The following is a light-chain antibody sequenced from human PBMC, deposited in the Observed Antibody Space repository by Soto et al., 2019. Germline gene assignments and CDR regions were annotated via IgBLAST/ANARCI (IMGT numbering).Light chain of an antibody. Sequence: QSVLTQPPSVSGAPGQRVTISCTGSSSNIGAGYDVHWYQPLPGTAPKLLIYGNSNRPSGVPDRFSGSKSGTSASLAITGLQAADEADYYCQSYDSSLSALFGGGTKLTVL. CDR2: GNS. J-gene: IGLJ3*02. V-gene: IGLV1-40*01. CDR3: QSYDSSLSAL. CDR1: SSNIGAGYD.